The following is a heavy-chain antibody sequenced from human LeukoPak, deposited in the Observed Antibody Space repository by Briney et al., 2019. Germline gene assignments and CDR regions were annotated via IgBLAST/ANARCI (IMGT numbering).Heavy chain of an antibody. CDR1: GGSISSSSYY. Sequence: PSETLSLTCSVSGGSISSSSYYWGWIRQPPGKWLEWIGSMYYSGSTYYNPSLKSRVTISVDTSKNQFSLKLSSVTAADTAVYYCARGSEDIVLVVYWGQGTLVTVSS. CDR2: MYYSGST. V-gene: IGHV4-39*07. D-gene: IGHD2-8*01. CDR3: ARGSEDIVLVVY. J-gene: IGHJ4*02.